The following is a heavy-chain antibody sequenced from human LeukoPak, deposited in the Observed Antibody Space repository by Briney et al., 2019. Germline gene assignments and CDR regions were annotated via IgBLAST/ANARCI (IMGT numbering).Heavy chain of an antibody. CDR2: IDANNGRT. V-gene: IGHV1-3*01. Sequence: GASVKVSCKASGYTFTNNAIQWVRQGPGKRLEWMGWIDANNGRTKYSQNFQGRLTITRASSASTAYMELTSLRSEDTALYFCARGRWTATATTYYLDSWGQGTLVTVSS. J-gene: IGHJ4*02. CDR3: ARGRWTATATTYYLDS. D-gene: IGHD2-21*02. CDR1: GYTFTNNA.